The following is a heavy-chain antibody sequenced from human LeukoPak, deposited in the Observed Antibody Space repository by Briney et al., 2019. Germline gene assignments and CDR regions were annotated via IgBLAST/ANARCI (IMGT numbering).Heavy chain of an antibody. CDR3: ARECSGRSIWRNWFDP. D-gene: IGHD1-26*01. J-gene: IGHJ5*02. V-gene: IGHV1-2*02. Sequence: GASVTVSCMASRYTFTDYYMHWVRPAPGQGGEWVGWVNPNSGSTNYPQKSQGRVTITRDPAISTAYTEMSMWRSDEPAVYFMARECSGRSIWRNWFDPWGQGTLVTVSS. CDR2: VNPNSGST. CDR1: RYTFTDYY.